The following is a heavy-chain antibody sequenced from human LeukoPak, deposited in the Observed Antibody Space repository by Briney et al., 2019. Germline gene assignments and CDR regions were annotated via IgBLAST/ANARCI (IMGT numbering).Heavy chain of an antibody. Sequence: SETLSPTCTVSGGSISSGSYYWSWIRQPPGKGLEWIGYIYYSGSTNYNPSLKSRVTISVDTSKNQFSLKLSSVTAADTAVYYCARSSESYDSSGYYSYYFDYWGQGTLVTVSS. CDR1: GGSISSGSYY. V-gene: IGHV4-61*01. CDR3: ARSSESYDSSGYYSYYFDY. J-gene: IGHJ4*02. CDR2: IYYSGST. D-gene: IGHD3-22*01.